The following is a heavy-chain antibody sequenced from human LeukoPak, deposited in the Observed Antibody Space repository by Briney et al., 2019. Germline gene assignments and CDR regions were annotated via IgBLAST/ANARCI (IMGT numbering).Heavy chain of an antibody. CDR3: ASIFYSIDYIFDY. CDR1: GFTFGSYW. D-gene: IGHD3-22*01. CDR2: IKQDGSEK. Sequence: GGSLRLSCAATGFTFGSYWMSWVRQAPGKGLEWVANIKQDGSEKYYVDSVKGRFTISRDNAKNSLYLQMNSLRAEDTAVYYCASIFYSIDYIFDYWGQGTLVTVSS. V-gene: IGHV3-7*01. J-gene: IGHJ4*02.